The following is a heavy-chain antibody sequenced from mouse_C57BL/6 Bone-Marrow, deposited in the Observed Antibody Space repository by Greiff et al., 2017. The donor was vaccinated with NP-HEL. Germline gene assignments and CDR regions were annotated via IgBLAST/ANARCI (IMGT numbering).Heavy chain of an antibody. CDR3: ASLYDGYFWFAY. V-gene: IGHV3-6*01. J-gene: IGHJ3*01. CDR2: ISYDGSN. Sequence: EVQLQESGPGLVKPSQSLSLTCSVTGYSITSGYYWNWIRQFPGNKLEWMGYISYDGSNNYNPSLKNRISITRDTSKNQFFLKLNSVTTEDTATYYCASLYDGYFWFAYWGQGTLVTVSA. CDR1: GYSITSGYY. D-gene: IGHD2-3*01.